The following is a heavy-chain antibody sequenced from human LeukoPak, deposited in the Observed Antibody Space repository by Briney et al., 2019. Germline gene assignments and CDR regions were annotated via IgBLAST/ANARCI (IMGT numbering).Heavy chain of an antibody. Sequence: PGGSLRLSCKGSGFNFSTFSLNWVRQAPGKGLEWVASISYSSTFIDYADSVKGRFTISRDNTQSSVFLQMNSLRDDDTAAYFCARGGDGYNPYLDFWGQGTLLSVSS. V-gene: IGHV3-21*06. CDR3: ARGGDGYNPYLDF. J-gene: IGHJ4*02. CDR1: GFNFSTFS. CDR2: ISYSSTFI. D-gene: IGHD5-24*01.